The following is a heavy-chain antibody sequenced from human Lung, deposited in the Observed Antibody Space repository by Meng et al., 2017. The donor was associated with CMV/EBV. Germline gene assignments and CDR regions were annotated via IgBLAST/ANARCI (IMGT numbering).Heavy chain of an antibody. J-gene: IGHJ4*02. CDR1: GCTFRDDY. CDR3: ASLTPEYYFDY. Sequence: CAASGCTFRDDYMSWIRQARGKGLEWVSYISSSGSTIYYADSVKGRFTISRDNAKNSLYLQMNSLRAEDTAVYYCASLTPEYYFDYWGQGTLVTVSS. V-gene: IGHV3-11*01. D-gene: IGHD4-23*01. CDR2: ISSSGSTI.